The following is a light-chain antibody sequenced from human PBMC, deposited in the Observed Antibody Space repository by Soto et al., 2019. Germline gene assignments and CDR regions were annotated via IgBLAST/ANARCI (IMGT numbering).Light chain of an antibody. V-gene: IGKV3-15*01. Sequence: EPVMTQSPAALSVSPGERATLSCRASQSVISDLAWYQQKLGQAPRLLIYGASSRATGIPARFSGSGSGTEFSLAISSLLSEDFATYYCQQYNDWRWTFGQGTKVDIK. CDR1: QSVISD. CDR3: QQYNDWRWT. J-gene: IGKJ1*01. CDR2: GAS.